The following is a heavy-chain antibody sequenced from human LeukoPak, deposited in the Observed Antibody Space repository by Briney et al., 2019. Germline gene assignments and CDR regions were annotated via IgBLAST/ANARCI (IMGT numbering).Heavy chain of an antibody. CDR2: INHSGST. V-gene: IGHV4-34*01. CDR3: ARDRGTVTTRGGYFDY. D-gene: IGHD4-11*01. J-gene: IGHJ4*02. CDR1: GGSFSGYY. Sequence: ETLSLTCAVYGGSFSGYYWSWIRQPPGKGLEWIGEINHSGSTNYNPSLKSRVTISVDTSKNQFSLKLSSVTAADTAVYYCARDRGTVTTRGGYFDYWGQGTLVTVSS.